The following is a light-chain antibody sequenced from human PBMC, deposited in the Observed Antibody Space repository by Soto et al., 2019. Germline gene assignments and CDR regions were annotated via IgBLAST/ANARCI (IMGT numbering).Light chain of an antibody. Sequence: EIVLTQSPGTLSLSPWERASLSCRASQSVSSGHLAWYQQKPGQAPRLLIYGASNRATGIPERFSGSGSGTNFTLTISRLEPEDLAVYYWQQYGSSGRFGQGTKVDIK. V-gene: IGKV3-20*01. CDR1: QSVSSGH. CDR2: GAS. CDR3: QQYGSSGR. J-gene: IGKJ1*01.